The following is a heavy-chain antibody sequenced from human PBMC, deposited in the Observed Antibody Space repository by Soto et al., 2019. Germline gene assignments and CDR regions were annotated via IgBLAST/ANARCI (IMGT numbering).Heavy chain of an antibody. D-gene: IGHD3-3*01. CDR1: GFTFSSYG. CDR3: AKGSTIFGGVATFDY. Sequence: VQLVESGGGVVQPGRSLRLSWAASGFTFSSYGMHWVRQAPGKGLGWGAVISYVGSNNYYADSVKGRFTISRDNSKNKLYLQMNSLRAEDTVVYYCAKGSTIFGGVATFDYWGQGTLVTVSS. V-gene: IGHV3-30*18. J-gene: IGHJ4*02. CDR2: ISYVGSNN.